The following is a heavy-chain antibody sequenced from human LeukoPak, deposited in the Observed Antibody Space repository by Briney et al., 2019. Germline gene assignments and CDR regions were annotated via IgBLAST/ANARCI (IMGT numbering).Heavy chain of an antibody. CDR2: INHSGST. Sequence: SETLSLTCAVYGGSFSGYYWSWIRQPPGKGLEWIGEINHSGSTDYNPSLKSRVAISVDTSKNQFSLKLSSVTAADTAVYYCARGGRLRFLKNWFDPWGQGTLVTVSS. V-gene: IGHV4-34*01. CDR1: GGSFSGYY. D-gene: IGHD3-3*01. CDR3: ARGGRLRFLKNWFDP. J-gene: IGHJ5*02.